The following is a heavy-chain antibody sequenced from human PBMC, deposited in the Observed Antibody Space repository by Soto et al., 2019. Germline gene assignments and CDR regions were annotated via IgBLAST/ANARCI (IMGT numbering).Heavy chain of an antibody. CDR3: AGADPRHYYMGV. CDR1: GYVFPSYD. V-gene: IGHV1-8*01. J-gene: IGHJ6*03. CDR2: VNPGSGYK. Sequence: QVQLVQSGAEVKKPGASVKVSCTASGYVFPSYDITWVRQAPGHGLERMVWVNPGSGYKGYAQKFQGRVTMTRNMSISTVYMELSSLRCEVAAVYYGAGADPRHYYMGVWGKGTTVTGSS.